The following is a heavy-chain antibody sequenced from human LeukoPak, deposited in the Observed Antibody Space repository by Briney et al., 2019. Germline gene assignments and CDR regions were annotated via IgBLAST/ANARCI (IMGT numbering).Heavy chain of an antibody. CDR3: ARSVEGYCSGGSCYSYYYYMDV. V-gene: IGHV4-59*01. J-gene: IGHJ6*03. CDR1: GGSISSYY. Sequence: SETLSLTCTVSGGSISSYYWSWIRQPPGKGLEWIGYIHYSGSTNYNPSLKSRVTISVDTSKNQFSLKLSSVTAADTAVYYCARSVEGYCSGGSCYSYYYYMDVWGKGTTVTVSS. D-gene: IGHD2-15*01. CDR2: IHYSGST.